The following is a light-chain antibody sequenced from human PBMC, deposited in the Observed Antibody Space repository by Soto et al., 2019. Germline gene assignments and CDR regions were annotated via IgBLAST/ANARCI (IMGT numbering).Light chain of an antibody. CDR1: QSVSSN. CDR2: GAS. V-gene: IGKV3-15*01. CDR3: QPYNNWPRT. J-gene: IGKJ1*01. Sequence: EIVMTQSPATLSASPGERATLSFRASQSVSSNLAWYQQKPGQAPRLLIYGASTRATGIPARFSGSGSGTEFTLTISSLQSEDVAVYYCQPYNNWPRTFGQGTKVEIK.